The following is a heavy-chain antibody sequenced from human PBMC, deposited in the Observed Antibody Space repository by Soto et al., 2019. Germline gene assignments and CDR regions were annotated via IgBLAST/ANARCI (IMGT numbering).Heavy chain of an antibody. CDR1: GFTLRGLW. CDR2: IKSNNDAGTT. J-gene: IGHJ4*02. CDR3: TTVVRPSATFGPY. D-gene: IGHD2-2*01. V-gene: IGHV3-15*01. Sequence: PRLCCAAFGFTLRGLWMTWVAQAPGKGLEWVGSIKSNNDAGTTDYAAPVKDRFSISRDDSQNTLFLQMNSLETEDSAVYYCTTVVRPSATFGPYWGQGTLVT.